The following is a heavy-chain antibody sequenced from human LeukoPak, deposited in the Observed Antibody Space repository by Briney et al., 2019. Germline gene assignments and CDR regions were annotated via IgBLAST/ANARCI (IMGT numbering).Heavy chain of an antibody. J-gene: IGHJ4*02. Sequence: GGSLRLSCTASGFPFSNYAMSWVRQAQGKGLEWVSASDGRGGSTYYGDSGKGRFTISRDNSKNMVYLQMNSLRAEDTAVYYCAKDIGSGSRGSYYFDYWGQGTLVTVSS. CDR2: SDGRGGST. CDR3: AKDIGSGSRGSYYFDY. D-gene: IGHD3-10*01. V-gene: IGHV3-23*01. CDR1: GFPFSNYA.